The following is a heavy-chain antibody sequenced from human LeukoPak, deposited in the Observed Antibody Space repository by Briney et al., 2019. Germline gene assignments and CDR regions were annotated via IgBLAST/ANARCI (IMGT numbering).Heavy chain of an antibody. CDR1: GFTFSSYG. D-gene: IGHD3-9*01. J-gene: IGHJ4*02. V-gene: IGHV3-30*18. Sequence: GGSLRLSCAASGFTFSSYGMHWVRQAPGKGLEWVAVISYDGSNKYYADSVKGRFTISRDNSKNTLCLQMNSLRAEDTAVYYCAKSYYDILTGYHFDYWGQGTLVTVSS. CDR2: ISYDGSNK. CDR3: AKSYYDILTGYHFDY.